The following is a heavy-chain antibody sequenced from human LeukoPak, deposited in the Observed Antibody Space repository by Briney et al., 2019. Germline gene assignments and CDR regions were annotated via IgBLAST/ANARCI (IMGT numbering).Heavy chain of an antibody. Sequence: HPGGSLRLSCAASGFTFSNYWIHWVRQAPGKGLELLAYISHDGSYQYHVDSVKGRFTVSRDNSKNTLYLQMNSLSAEDSAVYYCLPELGAKNYFDYWGQGTLVTVSS. J-gene: IGHJ4*02. CDR3: LPELGAKNYFDY. CDR1: GFTFSNYW. CDR2: ISHDGSYQ. V-gene: IGHV3-30*03. D-gene: IGHD1-14*01.